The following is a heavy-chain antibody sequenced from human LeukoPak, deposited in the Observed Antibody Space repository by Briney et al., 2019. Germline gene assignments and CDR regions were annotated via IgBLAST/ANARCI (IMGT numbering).Heavy chain of an antibody. CDR3: AARPVADNPAPFDY. CDR2: ITGSGSRT. J-gene: IGHJ4*02. V-gene: IGHV3-23*01. Sequence: GGSLRLSCAASGFTFSNYAMTWVRQPPGKGLECVSSITGSGSRTYYADSVKGRFTIPRDSSKNTLFLQMNSLRADDTAVYYCAARPVADNPAPFDYWGQGTLVTVSS. CDR1: GFTFSNYA. D-gene: IGHD6-19*01.